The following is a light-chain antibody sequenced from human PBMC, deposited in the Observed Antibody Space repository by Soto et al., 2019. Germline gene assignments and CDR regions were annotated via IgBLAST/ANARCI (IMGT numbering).Light chain of an antibody. CDR2: DNS. J-gene: IGLJ3*02. Sequence: QSVLTQPPSVSGAPGQRVTLSCTGSSSNIGAGYDVHWYQQLPGTAPQVLIYDNSNRPSGVPDRFSGSRSDSSAYLAISGLQAEDEADYYCQSYDSSLSGWVFGGGTK. CDR1: SSNIGAGYD. V-gene: IGLV1-40*01. CDR3: QSYDSSLSGWV.